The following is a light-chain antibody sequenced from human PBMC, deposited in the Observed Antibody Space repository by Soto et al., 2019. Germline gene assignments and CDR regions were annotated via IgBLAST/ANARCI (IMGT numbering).Light chain of an antibody. Sequence: QSVLTQPPSVSAAPGQKVTISCSGNNSNIGRSYLSWYQQLPGTAPKLLIYDNNKRPSGTPHRFSGSKSGTSATLDITGLQTGDEADYFCGAWDRSLNGYVFGTGTKLTVL. J-gene: IGLJ1*01. CDR1: NSNIGRSY. CDR2: DNN. V-gene: IGLV1-51*01. CDR3: GAWDRSLNGYV.